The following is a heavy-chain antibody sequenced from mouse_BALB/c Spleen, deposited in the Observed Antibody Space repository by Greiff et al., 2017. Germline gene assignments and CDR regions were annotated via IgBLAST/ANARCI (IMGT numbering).Heavy chain of an antibody. Sequence: EVKLEESGAELVKPGASVKLSCTASGFNIKDTYMHWVKQRPEQGLEWIGRIDPANGNTKYDPKFQGKATITADTSSNTAYLQLSSLTSEDTAVYYCARNGPYYAMDYWGQGTSVTVSS. CDR1: GFNIKDTY. CDR3: ARNGPYYAMDY. CDR2: IDPANGNT. V-gene: IGHV14-3*02. J-gene: IGHJ4*01.